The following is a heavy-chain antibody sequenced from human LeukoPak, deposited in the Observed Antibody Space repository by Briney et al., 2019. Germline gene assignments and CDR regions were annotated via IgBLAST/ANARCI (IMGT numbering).Heavy chain of an antibody. J-gene: IGHJ6*03. CDR3: ARGAVVAPGSYYMDV. CDR1: GYTFTGYY. Sequence: SVKVSCKASGYTFTGYYMHWVRQAPGQGLEWMGGIIPIFGTANYAQKFQGRVTITADKSTSTAYMELSSLRSEDTAVYYCARGAVVAPGSYYMDVWGKGTTVTVSS. CDR2: IIPIFGTA. V-gene: IGHV1-69*06. D-gene: IGHD2-15*01.